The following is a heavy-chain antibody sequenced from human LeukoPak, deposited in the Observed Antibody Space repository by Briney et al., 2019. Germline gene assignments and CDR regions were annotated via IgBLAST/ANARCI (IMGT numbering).Heavy chain of an antibody. CDR2: VYYSGST. J-gene: IGHJ3*02. D-gene: IGHD5-12*01. CDR3: ARDRKTWIADKDAFDI. CDR1: GDSISSSSYY. V-gene: IGHV4-39*07. Sequence: SETLSLTCTVSGDSISSSSYYWGWIRQPPGKGLEWIGSVYYSGSTYYIPSLKSRVTISVDTSKSQFSLKLSSVTAADTAVYYCARDRKTWIADKDAFDIWGQGTMVTVSS.